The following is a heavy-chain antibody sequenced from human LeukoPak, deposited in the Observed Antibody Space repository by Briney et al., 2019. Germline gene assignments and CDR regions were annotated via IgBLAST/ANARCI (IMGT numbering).Heavy chain of an antibody. CDR2: ISSSSSYI. V-gene: IGHV3-21*01. CDR3: ARALYSSSSGGFDY. D-gene: IGHD6-6*01. Sequence: PGGSLSLSCAASGFTFSSYSMIWVRQAPGKGLEWVSSISSSSSYIYYADSVKGRFTISRDNAKNSLYLQMNSLRAEDTAVYYCARALYSSSSGGFDYWGQGTLVTVSS. CDR1: GFTFSSYS. J-gene: IGHJ4*02.